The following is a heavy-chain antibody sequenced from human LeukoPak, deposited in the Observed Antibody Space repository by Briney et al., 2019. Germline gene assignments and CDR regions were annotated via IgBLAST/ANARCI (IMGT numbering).Heavy chain of an antibody. CDR2: MNPNSGNT. CDR1: GYTFTSYD. D-gene: IGHD3-3*01. Sequence: ASVKVSCKASGYTFTSYDIDWVRQATGQGLEWMGWMNPNSGNTGYAQKLQGRVTMTRNTSISTAYMELSSLRSEDTAVYYCARAYDFWSGYLYWGQGTLVTVSS. V-gene: IGHV1-8*01. J-gene: IGHJ4*02. CDR3: ARAYDFWSGYLY.